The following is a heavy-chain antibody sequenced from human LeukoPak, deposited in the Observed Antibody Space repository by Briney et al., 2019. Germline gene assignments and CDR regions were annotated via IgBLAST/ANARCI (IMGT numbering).Heavy chain of an antibody. CDR2: ITGSGGHT. V-gene: IGHV3-23*01. J-gene: IGHJ6*03. D-gene: IGHD2-21*02. Sequence: GGSLRLSCEASGFTFSNYAMAWVRQSPGKGLEWVSGITGSGGHTYYADSVKGRFTSSRDNSKNTLYLQMNSLRAEDTAVYYCTKDLTDYHFYYTDVWGKGTTVIVSS. CDR3: TKDLTDYHFYYTDV. CDR1: GFTFSNYA.